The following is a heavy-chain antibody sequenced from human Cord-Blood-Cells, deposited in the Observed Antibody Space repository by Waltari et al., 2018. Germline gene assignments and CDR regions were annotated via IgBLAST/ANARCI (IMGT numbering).Heavy chain of an antibody. D-gene: IGHD1-1*01. CDR2: ISYDGSNK. CDR3: AATAKLYWYFDL. V-gene: IGHV3-30*03. Sequence: QVQLVESGGGVVQPGRSLRLSCAASGFTFSRYGMHWVRQAPGKGLEWVAVISYDGSNKYYADSVKGRFTISRDNSKNTLYLQMNSLRAEDTAVYYCAATAKLYWYFDLWGRGTLVTVSS. J-gene: IGHJ2*01. CDR1: GFTFSRYG.